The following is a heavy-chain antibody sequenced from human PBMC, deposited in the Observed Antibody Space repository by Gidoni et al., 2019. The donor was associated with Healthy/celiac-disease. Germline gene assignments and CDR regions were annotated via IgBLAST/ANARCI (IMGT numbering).Heavy chain of an antibody. CDR2: INHSGNT. D-gene: IGHD6-6*01. CDR1: GGSFRDYF. Sequence: QVQLQQCGAGLLKPSETLSLTCTVYGGSFRDYFWTWIRQPPGKGLEWIGEINHSGNTNYNPSIKSRVTISVDMSKNKFSLKLSSVTAADTAVYYCARGLIATRPFDYWGQGTLVIVSS. J-gene: IGHJ4*02. V-gene: IGHV4-34*01. CDR3: ARGLIATRPFDY.